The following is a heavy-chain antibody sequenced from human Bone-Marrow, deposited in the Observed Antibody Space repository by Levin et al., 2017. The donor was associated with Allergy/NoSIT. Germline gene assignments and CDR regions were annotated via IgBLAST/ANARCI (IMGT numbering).Heavy chain of an antibody. J-gene: IGHJ3*02. CDR1: GVNFVFHT. D-gene: IGHD1-26*01. Sequence: GGSLRLSCAASGVNFVFHTMNWVRQAPGKGLEWVSSITSGSTFTSYADSVKGRFTVSRDNAEEALYLQMNSLRADDTALYECVRGEVGDNPLDALDIWGQGTMVTVSS. CDR3: VRGEVGDNPLDALDI. V-gene: IGHV3-21*01. CDR2: ITSGSTFT.